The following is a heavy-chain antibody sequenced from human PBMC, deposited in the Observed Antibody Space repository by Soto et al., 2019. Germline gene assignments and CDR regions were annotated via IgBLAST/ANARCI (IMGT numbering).Heavy chain of an antibody. J-gene: IGHJ6*02. V-gene: IGHV3-53*02. CDR3: ARHYSAMGV. CDR1: GFTVSSDS. Sequence: EVQLVETGGDLIQPGGSLRLSCAASGFTVSSDSMTWVRQAPGKGLEWISIIYSDNNTDYADSVKGRFSISRDTSKNILYLQMNSLRAEDTAEYYRARHYSAMGVWGQGTTVTVSS. CDR2: IYSDNNT.